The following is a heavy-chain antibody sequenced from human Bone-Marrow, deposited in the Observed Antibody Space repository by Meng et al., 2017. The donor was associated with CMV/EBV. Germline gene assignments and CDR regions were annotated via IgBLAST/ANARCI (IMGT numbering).Heavy chain of an antibody. CDR2: IKSKTDGGTT. D-gene: IGHD3-3*01. J-gene: IGHJ4*02. V-gene: IGHV3-15*01. Sequence: SWIRQPPGKGLEWVGCIKSKTDGGTTDYAAPVKGRFTISRDDSKNTLYLQMNSLKAENTAVYYCTTVRNYVFWSGYYTRGYYFDYWGQGTLVTVPS. CDR3: TTVRNYVFWSGYYTRGYYFDY.